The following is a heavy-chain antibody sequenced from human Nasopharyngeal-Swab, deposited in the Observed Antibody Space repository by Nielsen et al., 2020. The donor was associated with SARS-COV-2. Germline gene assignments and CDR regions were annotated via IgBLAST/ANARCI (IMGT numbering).Heavy chain of an antibody. CDR2: ISSNGGST. V-gene: IGHV3-64*01. J-gene: IGHJ4*02. D-gene: IGHD3-3*01. Sequence: WVRQPPGKGLEYVSAISSNGGSTYYANSVKGRFTISRDNSKNTLYLQMGSLRAEDMAVYYCARDFMALRFLEWAKAGGLDYWGQGTLVTVSS. CDR3: ARDFMALRFLEWAKAGGLDY.